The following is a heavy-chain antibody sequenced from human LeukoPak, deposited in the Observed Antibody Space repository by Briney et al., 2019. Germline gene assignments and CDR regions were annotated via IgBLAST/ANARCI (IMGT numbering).Heavy chain of an antibody. CDR3: ARQNAKVQPPDYYYYMDV. J-gene: IGHJ6*03. CDR2: IKTKTDGGAT. D-gene: IGHD1-1*01. CDR1: GFTFSNVY. V-gene: IGHV3-15*01. Sequence: GGSLRLSCAASGFTFSNVYMSWVRQAPGKGLEWVGRIKTKTDGGATDYAAPVKGRFTISRDDTQNTLYLQMNSLRAEDTAVYYCARQNAKVQPPDYYYYMDVWGKGTTVTVSS.